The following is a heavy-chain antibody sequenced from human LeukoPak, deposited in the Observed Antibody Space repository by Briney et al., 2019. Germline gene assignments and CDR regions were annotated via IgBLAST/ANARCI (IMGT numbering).Heavy chain of an antibody. J-gene: IGHJ3*02. CDR3: ARDTTYCSSTSCSWRAFDI. CDR2: ISSSSSYI. Sequence: GGSLRLSCAASGFTFSSYSMNWVRQAPGKGLEWVSSISSSSSYIYYADSVKGRFTISRDNAKNSLYLQMNSLRAEDTAVYYYARDTTYCSSTSCSWRAFDIWGQGTMVTVSS. V-gene: IGHV3-21*01. CDR1: GFTFSSYS. D-gene: IGHD2-2*01.